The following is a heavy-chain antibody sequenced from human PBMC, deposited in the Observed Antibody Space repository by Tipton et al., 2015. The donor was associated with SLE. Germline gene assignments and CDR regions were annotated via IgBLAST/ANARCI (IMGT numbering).Heavy chain of an antibody. Sequence: QVQLVQSGAEVKKPGSSVKVSCKASGGTFSSYAISWVRQAPGQGLEWMGGIIPIFGTANYAQTFQGRVTITTDESTSTAYMELSSLRSEDTAVYYCASGDCSSTSCYRAEYFQHWGQGTLVTVSS. V-gene: IGHV1-69*01. J-gene: IGHJ1*01. CDR1: GGTFSSYA. CDR2: IIPIFGTA. D-gene: IGHD2-2*01. CDR3: ASGDCSSTSCYRAEYFQH.